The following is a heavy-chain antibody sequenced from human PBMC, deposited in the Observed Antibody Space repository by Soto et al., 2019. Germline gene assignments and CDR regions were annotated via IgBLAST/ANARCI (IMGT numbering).Heavy chain of an antibody. J-gene: IGHJ6*02. CDR2: ISYDGSNK. V-gene: IGHV3-30*18. Sequence: GGSLRLSCAASGFTFSSYVMHLVRQAPGKGLEWVAAISYDGSNKYYADSVKGRFTISRDNSKNTVYLQMDSLRAEDTAVYYCAKSSDDYYYGMDLWGQGTTVTVSS. D-gene: IGHD3-10*01. CDR3: AKSSDDYYYGMDL. CDR1: GFTFSSYV.